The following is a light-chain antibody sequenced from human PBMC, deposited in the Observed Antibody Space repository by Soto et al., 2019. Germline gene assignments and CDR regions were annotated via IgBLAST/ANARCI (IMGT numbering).Light chain of an antibody. CDR1: QTIDNR. CDR3: QQYTNWPPNT. J-gene: IGKJ5*01. Sequence: EIVLTQSPATLSLSPGERATLSCRASQTIDNRLAWYQQRPGQAPRLLIYGASTRATGVPARFSGRGSGTEFTLTISSLQSEDFAVYYCQQYTNWPPNTFGQGTRLEIK. CDR2: GAS. V-gene: IGKV3-15*01.